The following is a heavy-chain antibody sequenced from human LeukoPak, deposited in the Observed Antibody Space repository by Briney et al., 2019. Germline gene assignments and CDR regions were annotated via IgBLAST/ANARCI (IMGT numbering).Heavy chain of an antibody. CDR3: ARDHGSAYYRAPRH. CDR1: GYIFTHYY. Sequence: ASVKVSCKASGYIFTHYYMHWVRQAPGQGLEWMGIINPSGGSTTYAQKFQGRVTMTRDTSTSTVYMELSSLRSEDTAVYYCARDHGSAYYRAPRHWGQGTLVTVSS. J-gene: IGHJ4*02. V-gene: IGHV1-46*01. CDR2: INPSGGST. D-gene: IGHD3-10*01.